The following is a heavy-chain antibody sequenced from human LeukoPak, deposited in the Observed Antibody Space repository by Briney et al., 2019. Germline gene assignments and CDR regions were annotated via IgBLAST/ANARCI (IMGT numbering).Heavy chain of an antibody. CDR1: GFTFSSYA. D-gene: IGHD3-22*01. J-gene: IGHJ4*02. CDR3: ARAYYYGSSGYSRLPHYFDY. V-gene: IGHV3-23*01. Sequence: PGGSLRLSCAASGFTFSSYAMSWVRQAPGKGLEWVSAISGSGGSTYYADSVKGRFTISRDNSKNTLYLQMNSLRAEDTAVYYCARAYYYGSSGYSRLPHYFDYWGQGTLVTVSS. CDR2: ISGSGGST.